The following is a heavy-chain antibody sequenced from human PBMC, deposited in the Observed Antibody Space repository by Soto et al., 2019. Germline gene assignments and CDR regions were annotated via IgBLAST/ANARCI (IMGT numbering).Heavy chain of an antibody. D-gene: IGHD6-13*01. CDR2: ISWNRGTI. V-gene: IGHV3-9*03. CDR3: AKGLSIAAADDAFDI. Sequence: EVQLVESGGELVQPGRSLRLSCTGSGFTFGDYAMYWVRQAPGKGLEWVSGISWNRGTIDYADSVKGRFTISRDNGNNSVYMDMNSPRTEDMALYYCAKGLSIAAADDAFDIWGQGTVVTVSS. CDR1: GFTFGDYA. J-gene: IGHJ3*02.